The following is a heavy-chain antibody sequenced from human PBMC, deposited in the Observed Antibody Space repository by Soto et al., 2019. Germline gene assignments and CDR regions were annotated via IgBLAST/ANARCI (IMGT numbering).Heavy chain of an antibody. V-gene: IGHV3-15*07. Sequence: EVQRVESGGGLVRPGGSLRLSCAASPFTYTYAWKNWVRQAPGKGLEWVGHVKRKSEGWATDYGRSLKERFTISRDDSTNMAYLQRNSLRSEDTAVYYYTPGYGSTWYQWGQGTLVTVSA. CDR1: PFTYTYAW. CDR3: TPGYGSTWYQ. D-gene: IGHD6-13*01. J-gene: IGHJ4*02. CDR2: VKRKSEGWAT.